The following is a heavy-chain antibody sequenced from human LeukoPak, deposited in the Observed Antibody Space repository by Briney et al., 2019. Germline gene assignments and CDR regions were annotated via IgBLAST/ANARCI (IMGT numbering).Heavy chain of an antibody. CDR3: TKDRRGPAAGTWYFDS. CDR2: ITAIDGRA. J-gene: IGHJ4*02. Sequence: GGSLRLPCVASGFTFSSTTMGWVRQAPGRGLEWVSSITAIDGRAYYADSVRGRFTISRDNSKNTVYLQLNSLRAGDTAIYYCTKDRRGPAAGTWYFDSWGQGTLVTVSS. D-gene: IGHD6-13*01. V-gene: IGHV3-23*01. CDR1: GFTFSSTT.